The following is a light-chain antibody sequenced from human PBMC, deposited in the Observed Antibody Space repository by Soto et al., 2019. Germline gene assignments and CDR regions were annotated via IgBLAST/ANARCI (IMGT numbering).Light chain of an antibody. CDR3: QHYNSYSEA. Sequence: DIVLTQSPGTLSLSPGERATLSCRASQSVSSKYLAWYQQKPGQPPRVLIYGTSIRTTGIPERFSGGGSGTDFTLTISSLQPDDFATYYCQHYNSYSEAFGQGTKVELK. CDR1: QSVSSKY. CDR2: GTS. V-gene: IGKV3-20*01. J-gene: IGKJ1*01.